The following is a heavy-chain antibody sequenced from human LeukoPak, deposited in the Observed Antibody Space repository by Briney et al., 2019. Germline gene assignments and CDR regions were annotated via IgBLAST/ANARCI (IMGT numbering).Heavy chain of an antibody. CDR2: ISSSTNTI. J-gene: IGHJ4*02. Sequence: PGGSLRFSCAASGFTFSSYSMNWVRQAPGKGLEWVSYISSSTNTIYYADSVKGRFTISRDNAKNSLSLQMNSLRAEDTAVYYCARDFARPNLYCSSTSCRYYFDYWGQGTLVTVSS. CDR3: ARDFARPNLYCSSTSCRYYFDY. V-gene: IGHV3-48*01. D-gene: IGHD2-2*01. CDR1: GFTFSSYS.